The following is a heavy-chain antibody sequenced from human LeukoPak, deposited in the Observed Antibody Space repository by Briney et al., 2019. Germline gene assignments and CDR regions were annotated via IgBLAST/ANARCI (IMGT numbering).Heavy chain of an antibody. CDR3: AKVDIVATIDAGRLVDY. V-gene: IGHV3-30*18. CDR2: LSNDGSNK. D-gene: IGHD5-12*01. J-gene: IGHJ4*02. CDR1: GFTFSSYG. Sequence: GRSLRLSCAASGFTFSSYGMQGFRQAPDKGLEWVAALSNDGSNKYYADSVKGRFTSSRDNSKHTLYLQMNSLRAEDTAGYYCAKVDIVATIDAGRLVDYWGQGTLVTVSS.